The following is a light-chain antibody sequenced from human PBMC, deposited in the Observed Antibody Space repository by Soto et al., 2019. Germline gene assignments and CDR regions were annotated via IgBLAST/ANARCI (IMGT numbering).Light chain of an antibody. CDR3: SSYADSNNLV. CDR2: EVT. J-gene: IGLJ2*01. Sequence: QSALTQPPSASGSPGQSVTISCTGTSSDVGGYNYVSWYQQHPGKAPKLMIYEVTKRPSGVPDRFSGSKSGNTASLTVSGLQAEDEADDHGSSYADSNNLVFGGGTKLTVL. V-gene: IGLV2-8*01. CDR1: SSDVGGYNY.